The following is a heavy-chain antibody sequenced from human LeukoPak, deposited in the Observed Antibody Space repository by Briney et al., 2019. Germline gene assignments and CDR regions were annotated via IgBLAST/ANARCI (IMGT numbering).Heavy chain of an antibody. V-gene: IGHV4-39*07. D-gene: IGHD6-19*01. J-gene: IGHJ4*02. CDR3: AREEITRGIAVAGSRFDY. CDR1: GGSISSSSYY. Sequence: SETLSLTCTVSGGSISSSSYYRGWIRQPPGKGLEWIGSIYYSGSTYYNPSLKSRVTISVDTSKNQFSLKLSSVTAADTAVYYCAREEITRGIAVAGSRFDYWGQGTLVTVSS. CDR2: IYYSGST.